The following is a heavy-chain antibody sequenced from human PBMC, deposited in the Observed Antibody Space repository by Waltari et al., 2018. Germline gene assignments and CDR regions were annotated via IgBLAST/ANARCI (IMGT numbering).Heavy chain of an antibody. CDR1: GFAVGSYA. J-gene: IGHJ6*03. V-gene: IGHV3-30*01. D-gene: IGHD1-26*01. CDR3: AKGKVGVVGDYYYYMDV. CDR2: ISFDGSPK. Sequence: QVQVVGSGGGVVQPGTSLRLSCAATGFAVGSYAMLCVRQAPGKGLEWMAVISFDGSPKCYADSVNGRFTISRDNSRNTLYLQMNSLGADDTAVYYCAKGKVGVVGDYYYYMDVWGKGTTVTVS.